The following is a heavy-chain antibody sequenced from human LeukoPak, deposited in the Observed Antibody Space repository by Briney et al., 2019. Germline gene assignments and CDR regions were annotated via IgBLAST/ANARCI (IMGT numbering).Heavy chain of an antibody. V-gene: IGHV4-59*01. CDR2: IYYSGST. D-gene: IGHD2-15*01. Sequence: SETLSLTCTVSGGSISSYYWSWIRQPPGKGLEWIGYIYYSGSTNYNPSLKSRVTISVDTSKNQFSLKLSSVAAADTAVYYCARDLRVAADAFDIWGQGTMVTVSS. CDR3: ARDLRVAADAFDI. CDR1: GGSISSYY. J-gene: IGHJ3*02.